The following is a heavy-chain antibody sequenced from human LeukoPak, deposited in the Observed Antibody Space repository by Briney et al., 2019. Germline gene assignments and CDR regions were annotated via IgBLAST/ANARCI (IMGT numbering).Heavy chain of an antibody. J-gene: IGHJ6*02. Sequence: GGSLRLSCAASGFTFDDYAMHWVRQAPGKGLEWVSGISWNSGSIGYADSVKGRFTISRDNAKNSLYLQMNSLRAEGTALYYCAKALRDYYYYGMDVWGQGTTVTVSS. CDR1: GFTFDDYA. V-gene: IGHV3-9*01. D-gene: IGHD4-17*01. CDR2: ISWNSGSI. CDR3: AKALRDYYYYGMDV.